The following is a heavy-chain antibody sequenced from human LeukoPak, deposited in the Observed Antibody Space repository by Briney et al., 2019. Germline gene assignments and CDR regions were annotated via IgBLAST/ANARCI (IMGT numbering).Heavy chain of an antibody. J-gene: IGHJ6*03. CDR3: AKSLRDGYNSRYYYYYMDV. V-gene: IGHV3-23*01. CDR1: GFTFSSYA. CDR2: ISGSGGST. D-gene: IGHD5-24*01. Sequence: GGSLRLSCAASGFTFSSYAMSWVRQAPGKGLEWVSAISGSGGSTYYADSVKGRFTISRDNSKNTLYLQMNSLRAEDTAVYYCAKSLRDGYNSRYYYYYMDVWGKGTTVTVSS.